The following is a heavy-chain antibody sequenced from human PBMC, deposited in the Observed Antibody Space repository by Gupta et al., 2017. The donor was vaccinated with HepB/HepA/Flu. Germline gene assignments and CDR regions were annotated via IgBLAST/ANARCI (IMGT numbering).Heavy chain of an antibody. Sequence: QVQLQESGPGLVKPSQTLSLTCTVSGGSISSGGYYWSWIRQHPGKGLEWIGYIYYSGSTYYNPSLKSRVTISVDTSKNQFSLKLSSVTAADTAVYYCARDRAAHSSGYQDGYYYYGMDVWGQGTTVTVSS. CDR3: ARDRAAHSSGYQDGYYYYGMDV. CDR2: IYYSGST. V-gene: IGHV4-31*03. D-gene: IGHD3-22*01. CDR1: GGSISSGGYY. J-gene: IGHJ6*02.